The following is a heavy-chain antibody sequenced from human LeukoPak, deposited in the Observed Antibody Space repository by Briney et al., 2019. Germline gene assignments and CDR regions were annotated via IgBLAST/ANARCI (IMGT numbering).Heavy chain of an antibody. J-gene: IGHJ4*02. CDR2: IYTSGST. CDR1: GGSISSGSYY. Sequence: PSETLSLTCTVSGGSISSGSYYWSWIRQPAGKGLEWIGRIYTSGSTNYNPSLKSRVTISVDTSKNQFSLKLSSVTAADTAVYYCARRRIYYGSGSYYNYWGQGTLVTVSS. D-gene: IGHD3-10*01. CDR3: ARRRIYYGSGSYYNY. V-gene: IGHV4-61*02.